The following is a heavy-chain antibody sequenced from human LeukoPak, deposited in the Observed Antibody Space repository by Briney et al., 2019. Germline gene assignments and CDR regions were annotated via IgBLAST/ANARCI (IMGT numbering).Heavy chain of an antibody. V-gene: IGHV1-24*01. CDR2: FDPEDGET. CDR1: GGTFSSYA. Sequence: ASVKVSCKASGGTFSSYAISWVRQAPGKGLEWMGGFDPEDGETIYAQKFQGRVTMTEDTSTDTAYMELSSLRSEDTAVYYCATVTLDYGDYGFDYWGQGTLVTVSS. J-gene: IGHJ4*02. D-gene: IGHD4-17*01. CDR3: ATVTLDYGDYGFDY.